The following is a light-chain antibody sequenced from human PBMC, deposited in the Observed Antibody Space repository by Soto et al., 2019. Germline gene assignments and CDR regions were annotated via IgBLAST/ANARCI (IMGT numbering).Light chain of an antibody. CDR3: QQYVSRPLT. CDR2: GAS. CDR1: QSISNSY. V-gene: IGKV3-20*01. Sequence: DIVLTQSPGTLSLSPGERATLSCRASQSISNSYVAWHQQKSGQAPRLLMYGASNRATGTPDRFSGSGSGTDFTLTISRLEPEDFAVYFCQQYVSRPLTFGGGTKVEIK. J-gene: IGKJ4*01.